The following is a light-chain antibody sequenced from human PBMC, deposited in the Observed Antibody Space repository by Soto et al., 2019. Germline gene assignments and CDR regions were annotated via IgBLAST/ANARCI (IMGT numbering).Light chain of an antibody. CDR2: AAS. V-gene: IGKV1-8*01. CDR1: QGISSY. J-gene: IGKJ2*01. CDR3: QQYYSYPPT. Sequence: AIRMTQSPSSFSASTGVRVTITCRASQGISSYLAWYQQKPGKAPKLLIYAASTLQSGVPSRFSGSGSGTDFTLTISCLQSEDFATYYCQQYYSYPPTFGQGTKLEIK.